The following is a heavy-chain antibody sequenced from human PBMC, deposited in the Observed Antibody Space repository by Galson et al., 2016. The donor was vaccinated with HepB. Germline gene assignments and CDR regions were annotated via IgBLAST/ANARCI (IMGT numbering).Heavy chain of an antibody. CDR3: ARDMDGMDV. CDR1: EFIFSIYN. J-gene: IGHJ6*02. D-gene: IGHD3-10*01. Sequence: SLRLSCAAPEFIFSIYNMHWVRQAPGKGLEWVALIWYDESNQYYADSVKGRFTISRDNSKNTLYLQMNNLRAEDTAVYYCARDMDGMDVWGHGTTVTVSS. V-gene: IGHV3-33*01. CDR2: IWYDESNQ.